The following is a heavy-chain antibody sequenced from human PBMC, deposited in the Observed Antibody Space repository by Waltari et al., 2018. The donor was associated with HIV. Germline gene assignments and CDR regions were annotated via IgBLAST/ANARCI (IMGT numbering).Heavy chain of an antibody. D-gene: IGHD2-21*01. V-gene: IGHV3-48*04. CDR2: ISSSSTTI. CDR1: GSTFSTDR. Sequence: EVQQVDSGGGWVQPGGSLRLSWAASGSTFSTDRMNWVRQAPGKGLEWVSYISSSSTTIYYADSVKGRFTISRDNAKNLLYLQMNSLRAEDTAVYYCARDKAVIQPDAFDIWGQGTMVTVSS. CDR3: ARDKAVIQPDAFDI. J-gene: IGHJ3*02.